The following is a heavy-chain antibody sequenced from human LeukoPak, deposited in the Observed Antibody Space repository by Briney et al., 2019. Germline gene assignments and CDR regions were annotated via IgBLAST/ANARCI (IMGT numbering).Heavy chain of an antibody. Sequence: SEPLSLTCTVSGGSIGSYYWSWIRQPPGKGLEWIGYIFYTGSTNYNSSLKSRVTISIDTSKNQFSLKLSSVTAADTAVYHCARAGFFYDTSGYYDAFDIWGQGTMVTVSS. CDR2: IFYTGST. V-gene: IGHV4-59*01. CDR1: GGSIGSYY. CDR3: ARAGFFYDTSGYYDAFDI. D-gene: IGHD3-22*01. J-gene: IGHJ3*02.